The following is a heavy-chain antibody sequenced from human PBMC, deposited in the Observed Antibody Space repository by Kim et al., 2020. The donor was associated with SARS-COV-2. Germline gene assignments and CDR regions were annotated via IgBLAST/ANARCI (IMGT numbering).Heavy chain of an antibody. CDR1: GFTFGDYA. D-gene: IGHD4-17*01. CDR3: TRVGGDYLRGSAFDI. J-gene: IGHJ3*02. V-gene: IGHV3-49*04. CDR2: IRSKAYGGTT. Sequence: GGSLRLSCTASGFTFGDYAMSWVRQAPGKGLEWVGFIRSKAYGGTTEYAAAVKGRFTISRDDSKSIAYLQMNSLKTEETAAYYCTRVGGDYLRGSAFDIWGQGTMVNVSS.